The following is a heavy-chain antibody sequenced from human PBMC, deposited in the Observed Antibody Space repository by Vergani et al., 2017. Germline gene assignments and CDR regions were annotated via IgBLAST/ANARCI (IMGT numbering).Heavy chain of an antibody. Sequence: QVQLQQWGAGLLKPSETLSLTCAVYGGSFSGYYWSWIRQPPGKGLEWIGEINHSGSTYYNPSLKSRVTISVDTSKNQFSLKLSSVTAADTAVYYCARPFSYGDYDFDYWGQGTLVTVSS. CDR3: ARPFSYGDYDFDY. J-gene: IGHJ4*02. D-gene: IGHD4-17*01. CDR2: INHSGST. V-gene: IGHV4-34*01. CDR1: GGSFSGYY.